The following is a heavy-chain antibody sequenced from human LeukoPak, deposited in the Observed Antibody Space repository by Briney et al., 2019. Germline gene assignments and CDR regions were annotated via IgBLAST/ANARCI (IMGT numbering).Heavy chain of an antibody. CDR1: GFTFSTYS. V-gene: IGHV3-21*01. J-gene: IGHJ3*02. CDR2: IDTSGTYI. Sequence: GGSLRLSCAASGFTFSTYSMNWVRQAPGKGLEWVSFIDTSGTYIYYGESLKGRFTISRNNAKNSLYLQMNGLRAEDTAVYYCARGRSITLLRGVAMSDGFDIWGQGTMVAVSS. D-gene: IGHD3-10*01. CDR3: ARGRSITLLRGVAMSDGFDI.